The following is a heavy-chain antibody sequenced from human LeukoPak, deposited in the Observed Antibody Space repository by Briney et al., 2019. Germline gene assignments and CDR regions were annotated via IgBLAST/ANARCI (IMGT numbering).Heavy chain of an antibody. D-gene: IGHD6-6*01. J-gene: IGHJ4*02. CDR3: ARGGLNLAALLNYFDY. Sequence: PSETLSLTCTVSGGSTSSYYWSWIRQPPGKGLGWIGYIYYSGSTNYNPSLKSRVTISVDTSKNQFSLKLSSVTAADTAVYYCARGGLNLAALLNYFDYWGQGTLVTVSS. CDR1: GGSTSSYY. CDR2: IYYSGST. V-gene: IGHV4-59*01.